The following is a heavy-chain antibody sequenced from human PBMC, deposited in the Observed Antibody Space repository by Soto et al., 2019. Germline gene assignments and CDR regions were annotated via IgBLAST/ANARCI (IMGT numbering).Heavy chain of an antibody. V-gene: IGHV3-30-3*01. CDR2: ISYDGSNK. D-gene: IGHD3-10*01. J-gene: IGHJ5*02. CDR3: ARGRVRRGLSNVLLWFGEPGDWFDP. Sequence: GGSLRLSCAASGFTFSSYAMHWVRQAPGKGLEWVAVISYDGSNKYYADSVKGRFTISRDNSKNTLYLQMNSLRAEDTAVYYCARGRVRRGLSNVLLWFGEPGDWFDPWGQGTLVTVSS. CDR1: GFTFSSYA.